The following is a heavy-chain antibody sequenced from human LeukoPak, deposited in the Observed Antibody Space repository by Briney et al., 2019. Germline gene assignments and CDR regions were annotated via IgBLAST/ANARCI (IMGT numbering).Heavy chain of an antibody. J-gene: IGHJ4*02. Sequence: SETLSLTCTVSGYSISSGYYWGWIRQPPGKGLEWIGSIYHSGSTYYNPSLKSRVTISVDTSKNQFSLKLSSVTAADTAVYYCARDTWSLDYWGQGTLVTVSS. D-gene: IGHD1-26*01. V-gene: IGHV4-38-2*02. CDR2: IYHSGST. CDR1: GYSISSGYY. CDR3: ARDTWSLDY.